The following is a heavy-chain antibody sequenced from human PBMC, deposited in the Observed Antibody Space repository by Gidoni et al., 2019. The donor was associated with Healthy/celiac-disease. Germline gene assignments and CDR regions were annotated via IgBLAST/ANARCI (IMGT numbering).Heavy chain of an antibody. D-gene: IGHD6-13*01. CDR2: ISYDGSNK. Sequence: QVQLVESGGGVVQPGRSLRLSCAASGFTFSSYGMHWVRQAPGKGLEWVAVISYDGSNKYYADSVKGRFTISRDNSKNTLYLQMNSLRAEDTAVYYCAKDGAAADNPFDYWGQGTLVTVSS. CDR1: GFTFSSYG. J-gene: IGHJ4*02. V-gene: IGHV3-30*18. CDR3: AKDGAAADNPFDY.